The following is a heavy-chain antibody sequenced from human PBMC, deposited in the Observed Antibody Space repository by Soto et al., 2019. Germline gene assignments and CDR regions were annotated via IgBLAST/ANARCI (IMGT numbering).Heavy chain of an antibody. V-gene: IGHV1-69*10. D-gene: IGHD3-10*01. J-gene: IGHJ6*02. CDR1: GDNFKKNV. CDR2: TIHALGKT. Sequence: SVKVSCKTSGDNFKKNVFTWVRPAPGQGLEWMGGTIHALGKTHYIEKFQGRVTITVDDATRTVYMEVRDVTSEDTAIYDRARGPFRPSAMDVWGQGTTVTVSS. CDR3: ARGPFRPSAMDV.